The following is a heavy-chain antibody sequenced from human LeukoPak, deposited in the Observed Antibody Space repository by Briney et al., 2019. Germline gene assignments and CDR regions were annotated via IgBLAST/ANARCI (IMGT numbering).Heavy chain of an antibody. CDR1: GFTFSSYS. CDR2: ISYDGSNK. Sequence: GGSLRLSCAASGFTFSSYSMNWVRQAPGKGLEWVAVISYDGSNKYYADSVKGRFTISRDNSKNTLYLQMNSLRAEDTAVYYCAREPYFDWSNYYFDYWGQGTLVTVSS. CDR3: AREPYFDWSNYYFDY. V-gene: IGHV3-30*03. J-gene: IGHJ4*02. D-gene: IGHD3-9*01.